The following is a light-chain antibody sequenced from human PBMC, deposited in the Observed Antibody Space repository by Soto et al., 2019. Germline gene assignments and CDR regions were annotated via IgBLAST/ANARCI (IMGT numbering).Light chain of an antibody. V-gene: IGKV3D-15*01. CDR2: GAS. CDR1: QSISSPY. Sequence: EIVLTQSPCTLSLSPGERATLSCRASQSISSPYLAWYQQKPGQAPRLLIFGASYRATGIPARFSGSGSGTEFNLTISSLQSEDFAVYFCQQYDDWLRLTFGGGTKVDIK. J-gene: IGKJ4*01. CDR3: QQYDDWLRLT.